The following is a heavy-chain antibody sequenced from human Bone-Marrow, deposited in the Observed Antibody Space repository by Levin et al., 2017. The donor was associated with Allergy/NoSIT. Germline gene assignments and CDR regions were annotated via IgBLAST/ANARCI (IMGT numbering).Heavy chain of an antibody. V-gene: IGHV3-21*01. J-gene: IGHJ5*02. CDR2: ISSSSSYI. CDR1: GFTFSSYS. Sequence: PGGSLRLSCAASGFTFSSYSMNWVRQAPGKGLEWVSSISSSSSYIYYADSVKGRFTISRDNAKNSLYLQMNSLRAEDTAVYYCARGLTGIVVVPAAIRDRKDNWFDPWGQGTLVTVSS. D-gene: IGHD2-2*01. CDR3: ARGLTGIVVVPAAIRDRKDNWFDP.